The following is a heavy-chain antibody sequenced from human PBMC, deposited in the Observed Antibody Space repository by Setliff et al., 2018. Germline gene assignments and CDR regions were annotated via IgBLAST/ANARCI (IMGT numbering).Heavy chain of an antibody. J-gene: IGHJ4*02. D-gene: IGHD3-10*01. CDR1: GYSFSDSA. V-gene: IGHV1-18*01. CDR2: ISVYSGNA. Sequence: ASVRSPARASGYSFSDSAVSWVRQAPGQGLEWVGWISVYSGNAYYAQKLQDRVTLTTDISTSTAYMELGSLTTDDTAVYYCARVESMVRGKNILRHFDYWGQGIQVTVSS. CDR3: ARVESMVRGKNILRHFDY.